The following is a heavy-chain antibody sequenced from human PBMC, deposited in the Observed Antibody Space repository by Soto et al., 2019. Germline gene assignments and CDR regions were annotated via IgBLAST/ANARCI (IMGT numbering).Heavy chain of an antibody. D-gene: IGHD3-10*01. V-gene: IGHV4-59*01. CDR2: IYYSGIT. CDR1: GDSISNYY. CDR3: ARDQTGHYYYGMDV. Sequence: QVQLQESGPGLVKPSETLSLTCTVSGDSISNYYWSWIRQPPGKGLEWIGNIYYSGITNYNPSLKSRVTIAVDTSKNHFSLILSSVTAADTAVYYGARDQTGHYYYGMDVWGQGATVTVSS. J-gene: IGHJ6*02.